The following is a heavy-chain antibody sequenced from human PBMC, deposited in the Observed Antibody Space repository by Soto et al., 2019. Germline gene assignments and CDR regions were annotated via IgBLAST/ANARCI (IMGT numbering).Heavy chain of an antibody. Sequence: PSETLSLTCAVSGGSISSGGYSWSWIRQPPGKGLEWIGYIYHSGSTYYNPSLKGRVTISVDRSKNQFSLKLSSVTAADTAVYYCARLVDTAMGFDYWGQGTLVTVSS. V-gene: IGHV4-30-2*01. CDR2: IYHSGST. CDR1: GGSISSGGYS. CDR3: ARLVDTAMGFDY. D-gene: IGHD5-18*01. J-gene: IGHJ4*02.